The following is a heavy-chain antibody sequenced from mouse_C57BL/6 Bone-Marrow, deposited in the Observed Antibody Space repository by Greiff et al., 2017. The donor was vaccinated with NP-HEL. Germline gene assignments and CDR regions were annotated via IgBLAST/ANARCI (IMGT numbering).Heavy chain of an antibody. V-gene: IGHV1-50*01. D-gene: IGHD1-1*01. CDR3: ARAPHYYGSSYRYFDV. CDR2: IDPSDSYT. Sequence: QVQLQQPGAELVKPGASVKLSCKASGYTFTSYWMQWVKQRPGQGLEWIGEIDPSDSYTNYNQKFKGKATLTVDTSSSTAYMQLSSLTSEDSAVYYCARAPHYYGSSYRYFDVWGTGTTVTVSS. CDR1: GYTFTSYW. J-gene: IGHJ1*03.